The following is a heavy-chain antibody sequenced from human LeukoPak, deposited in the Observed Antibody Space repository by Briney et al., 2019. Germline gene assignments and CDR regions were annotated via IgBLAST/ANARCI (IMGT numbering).Heavy chain of an antibody. CDR1: GYTFTSYY. J-gene: IGHJ4*02. D-gene: IGHD6-19*01. Sequence: GASVKVSCKASGYTFTSYYMHWVRQAPGQGLEWMGIINPSGGSTSYAQKFQGRVTMTRDTSTSTAYMELRSLRSDDTAVYYCARDSPISSGWRTYVFDYWGQGTLVTVSS. CDR3: ARDSPISSGWRTYVFDY. V-gene: IGHV1-46*01. CDR2: INPSGGST.